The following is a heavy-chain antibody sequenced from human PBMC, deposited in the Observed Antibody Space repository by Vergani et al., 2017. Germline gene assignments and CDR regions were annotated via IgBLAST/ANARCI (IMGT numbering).Heavy chain of an antibody. CDR3: ARNGPYYDIHPVWFDP. CDR2: IIPIFGTA. V-gene: IGHV1-69*13. Sequence: QGQLAQSGAEVKKPGSSVKVSCKASGGTFSSYAISWVRQAPGQGLEWMGGIIPIFGTANYAQKFQGRVTITADESTSTAYMELSSLRSEDTAVYYCARNGPYYDIHPVWFDPWGQGTLVTVSS. J-gene: IGHJ5*02. CDR1: GGTFSSYA. D-gene: IGHD3-9*01.